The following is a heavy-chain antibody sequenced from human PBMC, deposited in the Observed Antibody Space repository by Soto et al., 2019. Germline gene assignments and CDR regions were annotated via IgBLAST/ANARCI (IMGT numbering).Heavy chain of an antibody. CDR2: INSDGSST. CDR1: GFTFSSYW. V-gene: IGHV3-74*01. J-gene: IGHJ3*02. CDR3: AREGVATRDAFDI. Sequence: GGSLRLSCAASGFTFSSYWMHWVRQAPGKGLVWVSRINSDGSSTSYADSVKGRFTISRDNAKNTLYLQMNSLRAEDTAVYYCAREGVATRDAFDIWGQGTMVTVSS. D-gene: IGHD5-12*01.